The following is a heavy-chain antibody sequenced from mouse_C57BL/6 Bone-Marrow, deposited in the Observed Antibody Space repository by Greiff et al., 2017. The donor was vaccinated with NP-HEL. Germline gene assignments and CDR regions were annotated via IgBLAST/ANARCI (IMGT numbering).Heavy chain of an antibody. J-gene: IGHJ3*01. Sequence: QVHVKQPGAELVKPGASVKLSCKASGYTFTSYWMHWVKQRPGQGLEWIGMIHPNSGSTNYNEKFKSKATLTVDKSSSTAYMQLSSLTSEDSAVYYCAKGITTVVAPFAYWGQGTLVTVSA. D-gene: IGHD1-1*01. CDR3: AKGITTVVAPFAY. V-gene: IGHV1-64*01. CDR1: GYTFTSYW. CDR2: IHPNSGST.